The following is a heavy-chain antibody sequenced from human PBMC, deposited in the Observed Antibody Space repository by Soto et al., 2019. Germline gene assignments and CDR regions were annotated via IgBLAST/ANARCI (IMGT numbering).Heavy chain of an antibody. D-gene: IGHD2-2*03. CDR2: IYYSGST. CDR3: ARTGERWILGYYFDY. CDR1: GGSISSGGYY. Sequence: QVQLQESGPGLVKPSQTLSLTCTVSGGSISSGGYYWSWIRQHPGKGLGWIGYIYYSGSTYYNPSLTSRVTXSXXXSXXQFSLKLSSVTAADTAVYYCARTGERWILGYYFDYWGQGTLVTVSS. V-gene: IGHV4-31*03. J-gene: IGHJ4*02.